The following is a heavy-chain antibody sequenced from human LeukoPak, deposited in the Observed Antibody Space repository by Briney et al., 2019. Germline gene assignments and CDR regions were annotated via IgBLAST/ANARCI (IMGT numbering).Heavy chain of an antibody. D-gene: IGHD4-17*01. CDR2: ISYDGTNK. CDR1: GFTFSNYA. J-gene: IGHJ2*01. Sequence: GGSLRLSCAASGFTFSNYAIHWVRQAPGKGLEWVAVISYDGTNKYYADSVKGRFTISRDNAKNSLYLQMNSLRAEDTAVYYCARDPLHYGDYATLFWDFDLWGRGTLVTVSS. V-gene: IGHV3-30-3*01. CDR3: ARDPLHYGDYATLFWDFDL.